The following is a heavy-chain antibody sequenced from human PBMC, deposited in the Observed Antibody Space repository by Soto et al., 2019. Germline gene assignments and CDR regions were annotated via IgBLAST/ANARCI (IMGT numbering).Heavy chain of an antibody. J-gene: IGHJ4*02. CDR1: GFSFSRHG. V-gene: IGHV3-33*01. Sequence: QVQLVESGGGVVQPGRSLKLSCEATGFSFSRHGMHWVRQAPGKGLEWLAVILSDGSAEEYAGSVQGRLTISRGNSRTVLYLELNNVRAEDTSVYYCASDDDYSDNGLDYWGWGVLVTVSS. CDR3: ASDDDYSDNGLDY. CDR2: ILSDGSAE. D-gene: IGHD4-17*01.